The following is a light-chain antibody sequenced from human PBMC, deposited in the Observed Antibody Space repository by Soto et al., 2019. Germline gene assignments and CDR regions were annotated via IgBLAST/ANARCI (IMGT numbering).Light chain of an antibody. V-gene: IGKV3-11*01. CDR1: ENVRTF. Sequence: EVVLTQSPATLSLSPGERATLSCRASENVRTFVDWYQQKPGQAPRLLIHGASNRATGIPDRFSGSGSGTDFTLTISNLEPEDFAVYYCQQHSHWPPWTFGQGTRVEIK. CDR3: QQHSHWPPWT. CDR2: GAS. J-gene: IGKJ1*01.